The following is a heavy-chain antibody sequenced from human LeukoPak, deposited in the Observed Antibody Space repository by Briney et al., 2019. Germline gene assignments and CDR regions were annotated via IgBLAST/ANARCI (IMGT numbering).Heavy chain of an antibody. CDR3: ARGLYYGSGPGNWFDY. CDR2: INPSGGST. CDR1: GYTFTGYY. J-gene: IGHJ4*02. V-gene: IGHV1-46*01. Sequence: ASVKVSCKASGYTFTGYYMHWVRQAPGQGLEWMGIINPSGGSTSYAQKFQGRVTMTRDTSTSTVYMELSSLRSEDTAVYYCARGLYYGSGPGNWFDYWGQGTLVTVSS. D-gene: IGHD3-10*01.